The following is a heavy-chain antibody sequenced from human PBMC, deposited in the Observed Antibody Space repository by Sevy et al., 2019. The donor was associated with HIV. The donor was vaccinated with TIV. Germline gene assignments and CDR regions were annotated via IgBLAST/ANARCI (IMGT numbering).Heavy chain of an antibody. CDR3: ARHGGVPIAAAGFFDY. Sequence: SETLSLTCTVSGGSISSSSYYWGWIRQPPGKGLEWIGSIYYSGSTYYNPSLKSRVTISVDTSKTQFSLKLSTVTAADTAVYYCARHGGVPIAAAGFFDYWGQGTLVTVSS. J-gene: IGHJ4*02. CDR2: IYYSGST. V-gene: IGHV4-39*01. CDR1: GGSISSSSYY. D-gene: IGHD6-13*01.